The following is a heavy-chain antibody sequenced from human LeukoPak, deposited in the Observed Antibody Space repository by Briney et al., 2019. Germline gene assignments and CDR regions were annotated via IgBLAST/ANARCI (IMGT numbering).Heavy chain of an antibody. Sequence: ASETLSLTCTVSGGSISSYYWSWIRQPAGKELEWLGHIFSGGSTNYNASLKSRLTMSVDTSKNQFSLRLTSMTAADTAVYYCARESAAVAGRGFDYWGQGTLVTVSS. V-gene: IGHV4-4*07. CDR2: IFSGGST. J-gene: IGHJ4*02. D-gene: IGHD6-19*01. CDR1: GGSISSYY. CDR3: ARESAAVAGRGFDY.